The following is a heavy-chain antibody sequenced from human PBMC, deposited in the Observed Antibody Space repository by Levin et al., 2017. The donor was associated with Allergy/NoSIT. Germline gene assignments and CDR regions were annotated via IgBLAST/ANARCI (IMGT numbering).Heavy chain of an antibody. CDR2: IHYSGST. Sequence: SQTLSLTCTVSRGSIRSGGYYWSWIRQHPGKGLEWIGYIHYSGSTYYNPSLKSRVTISVDTSKNQVYLKLTSVTAADTAVYYCASDGSDYYDSSGAPGHYFDYWGQGTLVTVSS. V-gene: IGHV4-31*03. CDR1: RGSIRSGGYY. CDR3: ASDGSDYYDSSGAPGHYFDY. J-gene: IGHJ4*02. D-gene: IGHD3-22*01.